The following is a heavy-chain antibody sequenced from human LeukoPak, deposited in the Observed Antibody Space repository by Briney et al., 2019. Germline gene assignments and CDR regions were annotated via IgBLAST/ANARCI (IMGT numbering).Heavy chain of an antibody. D-gene: IGHD6-19*01. CDR3: AGAAGYSSGRFDY. CDR1: GGSIRSSY. CDR2: VYNSGST. Sequence: SETLSLTCTVSGGSIRSSYWSWIRQPPGKGLEWIGYVYNSGSTNYNPSLKSRVTISVDTSKNKFSLNLSSVTAADTAVYYCAGAAGYSSGRFDYWGQGTLVTVSS. J-gene: IGHJ4*02. V-gene: IGHV4-59*01.